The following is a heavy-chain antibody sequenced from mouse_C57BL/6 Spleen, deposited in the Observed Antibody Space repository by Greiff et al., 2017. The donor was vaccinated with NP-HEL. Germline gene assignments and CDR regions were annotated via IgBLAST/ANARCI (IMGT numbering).Heavy chain of an antibody. CDR3: TRDEKPDPPYYGNHVYYAMDY. D-gene: IGHD2-10*01. Sequence: EVQLMESGEGLVKPGGSLKLSCAASGFTFSSYAMSWVRQTPEKRLEWVAYISSGGDYIYYANTVKGRFTISRDHARNTLYLQMSSLKSEDTAMYYCTRDEKPDPPYYGNHVYYAMDYWGQGTSVTVSS. CDR1: GFTFSSYA. V-gene: IGHV5-9-1*02. J-gene: IGHJ4*01. CDR2: ISSGGDYI.